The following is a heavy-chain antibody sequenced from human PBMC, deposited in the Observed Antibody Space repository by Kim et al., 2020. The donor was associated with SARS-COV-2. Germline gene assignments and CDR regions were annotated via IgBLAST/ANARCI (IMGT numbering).Heavy chain of an antibody. Sequence: DGSHTSCAASVKGRFTSSRDNGKNTLYLQMNSLRAEDTAVYYCTATGAAGYWGQGTLVTVSS. CDR3: TATGAAGY. J-gene: IGHJ4*02. CDR2: DGSHT. V-gene: IGHV3-74*01. D-gene: IGHD2-8*02.